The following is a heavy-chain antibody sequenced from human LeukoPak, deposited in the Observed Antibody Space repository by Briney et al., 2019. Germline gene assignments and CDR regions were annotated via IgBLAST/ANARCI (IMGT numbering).Heavy chain of an antibody. D-gene: IGHD4-17*01. CDR2: IKQDGSEK. CDR3: ARGNGDAPYHFHGMDG. V-gene: IGHV3-7*01. J-gene: IGHJ6*02. Sequence: GGSLRLSCAASGFTFSSYWMSWVRQAPGKGLEWVANIKQDGSEKYYVDSVKGRFTISRDNAKNSLYLQMNSLRAEDTAVYYCARGNGDAPYHFHGMDGWGQRAKVTGS. CDR1: GFTFSSYW.